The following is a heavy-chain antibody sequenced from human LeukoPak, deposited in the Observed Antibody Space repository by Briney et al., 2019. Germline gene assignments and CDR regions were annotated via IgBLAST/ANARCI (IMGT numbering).Heavy chain of an antibody. Sequence: PGGSLRLSCAASGFTFSSYEMNWVRQAPGKGLEWVSYISSSGSTIYYADSVRGRFTISRDNAKNSLYLQMNSLRAEDTAVYYCATSQTTSGRYGNAFDIWGQGTMVTVSS. CDR1: GFTFSSYE. J-gene: IGHJ3*02. V-gene: IGHV3-48*03. D-gene: IGHD6-19*01. CDR2: ISSSGSTI. CDR3: ATSQTTSGRYGNAFDI.